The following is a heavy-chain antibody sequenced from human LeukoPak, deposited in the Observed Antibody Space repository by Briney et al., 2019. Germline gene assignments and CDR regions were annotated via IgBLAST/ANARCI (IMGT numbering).Heavy chain of an antibody. J-gene: IGHJ4*02. D-gene: IGHD3-22*01. Sequence: GGSLRLSCAASGFTFSSYSMNWVRQAPGKGLEWVGRIKSKTDGGTTDYAAPVKGRFTISRDDSKNTLYLQMNSLKTEDTAVYYCTTAGYYDSSGYYYWNQIDYWGQGTLVTVSS. CDR2: IKSKTDGGTT. CDR1: GFTFSSYS. V-gene: IGHV3-15*01. CDR3: TTAGYYDSSGYYYWNQIDY.